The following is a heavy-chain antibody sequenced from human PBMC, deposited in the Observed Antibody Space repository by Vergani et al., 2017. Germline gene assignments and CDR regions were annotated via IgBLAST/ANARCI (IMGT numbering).Heavy chain of an antibody. CDR2: IYYSGST. V-gene: IGHV4-59*01. D-gene: IGHD1-26*01. Sequence: QVQLQESGPGLVKPSETLSLTCTVSGGSLSSYYWSWIRQPPGEGLEWIGYIYYSGSTNYNPSLKSRVTISVDTSKNQFSLKLSSVTAADTAVYYCARAVGATPAFDIWGQGTMVTVSS. CDR3: ARAVGATPAFDI. J-gene: IGHJ3*02. CDR1: GGSLSSYY.